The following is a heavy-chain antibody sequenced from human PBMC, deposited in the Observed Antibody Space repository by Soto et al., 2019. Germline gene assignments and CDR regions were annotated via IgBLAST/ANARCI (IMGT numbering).Heavy chain of an antibody. Sequence: QVQLVQSGSEVKKPGASVKVSCKASGFTCSAYYIYWVRQAPGQGLAWIGWVNPNSGGTNNAQKFQSRVTMTRDTSTSTVYMELSALIPDDTAVYYCARSLLDEYSSSWRSAYYGMDVWGQGTTVTVSS. CDR2: VNPNSGGT. D-gene: IGHD5-18*01. J-gene: IGHJ6*02. V-gene: IGHV1-2*02. CDR3: ARSLLDEYSSSWRSAYYGMDV. CDR1: GFTCSAYY.